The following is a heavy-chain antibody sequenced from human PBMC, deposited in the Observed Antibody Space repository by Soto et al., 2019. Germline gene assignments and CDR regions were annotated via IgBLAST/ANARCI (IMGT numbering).Heavy chain of an antibody. CDR2: IYYSGST. D-gene: IGHD5-18*01. V-gene: IGHV4-31*03. Sequence: PSETLCLTCTFSGGSISIGGYCWSWIRQHPGKGLEWIGYIYYSGSTYYNPSLKSRVTISVDTSKNQFSLKLSSVTAADTAVYHCARGGYSYGWPFDYWGQGTLVTGSS. J-gene: IGHJ4*02. CDR3: ARGGYSYGWPFDY. CDR1: GGSISIGGYC.